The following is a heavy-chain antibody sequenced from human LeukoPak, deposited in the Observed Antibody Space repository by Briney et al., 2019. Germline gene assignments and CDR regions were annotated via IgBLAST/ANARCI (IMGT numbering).Heavy chain of an antibody. V-gene: IGHV3-23*01. D-gene: IGHD2-2*01. CDR2: ISGSGGST. J-gene: IGHJ4*02. CDR1: GFTFSSYA. CDR3: AKVPPGYCSSTSCFGYYFDY. Sequence: GGSLRLSCAASGFTFSSYAMSWVRQAPGKGLEWVSAISGSGGSTYYADSVKGRFTISRDNSKNTLYLQMNRLRAEDTDVYYCAKVPPGYCSSTSCFGYYFDYWGQGTLVTVSS.